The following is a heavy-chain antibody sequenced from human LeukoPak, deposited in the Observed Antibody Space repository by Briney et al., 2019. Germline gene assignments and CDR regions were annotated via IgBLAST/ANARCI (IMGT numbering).Heavy chain of an antibody. Sequence: GGTLRLSCAASGFTFSSYVMSWVRQAPGKGLEWVSAISGSGGSTYYADSVKGRFTISRDNSKNTLYLQMNSLRAEDTAVYYCAKVPYDSSGYYYFDYWGQGTLVTVSS. CDR3: AKVPYDSSGYYYFDY. CDR1: GFTFSSYV. D-gene: IGHD3-22*01. J-gene: IGHJ4*02. CDR2: ISGSGGST. V-gene: IGHV3-23*01.